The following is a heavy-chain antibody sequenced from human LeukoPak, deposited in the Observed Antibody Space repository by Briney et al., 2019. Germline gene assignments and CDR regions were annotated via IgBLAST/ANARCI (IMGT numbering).Heavy chain of an antibody. CDR2: FDPEDGET. CDR1: GYTLTELS. CDR3: ATAVGYNWNYVFDY. D-gene: IGHD1-7*01. Sequence: ASVKVSCKVSGYTLTELSMHWVRQAPGKGLEWMGGFDPEDGETIYAQKFQGRVTMTEDTSTDTAYMELSSLRSEDTAVYYCATAVGYNWNYVFDYWGQGTLVTVSS. V-gene: IGHV1-24*01. J-gene: IGHJ4*02.